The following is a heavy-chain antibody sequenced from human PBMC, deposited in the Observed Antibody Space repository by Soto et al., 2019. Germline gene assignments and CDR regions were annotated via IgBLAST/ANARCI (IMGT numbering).Heavy chain of an antibody. V-gene: IGHV3-48*02. CDR3: ARFRYCISTSCRTHGLYGMDV. CDR2: ISSSSSTI. Sequence: EVQLVESGGGLVQPGGSLRLSCAASGFTFSSYSMNWVRQAPGKGLEWVSYISSSSSTIYYADSVKGRFTISRDNAKNSLYLQLNSLRDEDTAVYYCARFRYCISTSCRTHGLYGMDVWGQGTTVTVSS. D-gene: IGHD2-2*01. J-gene: IGHJ6*02. CDR1: GFTFSSYS.